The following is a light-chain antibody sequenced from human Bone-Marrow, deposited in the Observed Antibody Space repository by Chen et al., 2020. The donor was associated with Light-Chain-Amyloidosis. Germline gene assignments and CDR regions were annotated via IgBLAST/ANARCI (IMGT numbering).Light chain of an antibody. CDR3: QSADSSGTYEVI. Sequence: SYELTQPPSVSVSPGQTARITCSGDALPKQYAYWYQQKPGQAPVLVIHRDTEMPSGISERFSGSSSGTTATLTISGVQAEDEADYHCQSADSSGTYEVIFGGGTKLTVL. V-gene: IGLV3-25*03. CDR1: ALPKQY. J-gene: IGLJ2*01. CDR2: RDT.